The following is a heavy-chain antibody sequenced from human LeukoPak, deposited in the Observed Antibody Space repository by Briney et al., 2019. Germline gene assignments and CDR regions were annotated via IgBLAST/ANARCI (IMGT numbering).Heavy chain of an antibody. CDR2: ISYDGSNK. D-gene: IGHD4-11*01. V-gene: IGHV3-30*04. J-gene: IGHJ4*02. Sequence: GRSLRLSCAASGFTFSSYAMHWVRQAPGKGLEWVAVISYDGSNKYYADSVKGRFTISRDNSKNTLYLQMNSLRAEDTAVYYCAREDQATVSEVGFDYWGQGTLVTVSS. CDR1: GFTFSSYA. CDR3: AREDQATVSEVGFDY.